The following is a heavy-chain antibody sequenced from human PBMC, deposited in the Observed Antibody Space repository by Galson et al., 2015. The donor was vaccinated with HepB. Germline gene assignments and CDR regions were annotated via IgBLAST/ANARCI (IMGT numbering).Heavy chain of an antibody. D-gene: IGHD3-10*01. CDR3: ARGSPRGVDLEY. J-gene: IGHJ4*02. CDR1: ESSLVYHS. V-gene: IGHV3-30*04. CDR2: VSTDPNSK. Sequence: SLRLSCAAPESSLVYHSVHWVRQPPGKGLQWVAAVSTDPNSKYYAYSVKGRFTIVREDSKNSVFLDLGSQRDEDTGFYYCARGSPRGVDLEYWGQGTLVAVSS.